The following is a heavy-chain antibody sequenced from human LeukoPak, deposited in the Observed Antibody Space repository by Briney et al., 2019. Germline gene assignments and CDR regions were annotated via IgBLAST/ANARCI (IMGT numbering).Heavy chain of an antibody. CDR2: ISGSGDTT. Sequence: GGSLRLSCAASGFTFSSYVMNWVRQAPGKGPEWVSAISGSGDTTYYADSVKGRFTISRDNSKTTLYLQMNSLRAEDTAVYYCAKNLGVYYFDYWGQGTLVTVSS. CDR1: GFTFSSYV. CDR3: AKNLGVYYFDY. V-gene: IGHV3-23*01. D-gene: IGHD3-16*01. J-gene: IGHJ4*02.